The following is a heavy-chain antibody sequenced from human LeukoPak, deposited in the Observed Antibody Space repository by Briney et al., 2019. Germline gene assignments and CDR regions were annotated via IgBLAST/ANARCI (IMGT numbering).Heavy chain of an antibody. Sequence: GESLKSSCKGSGYSFTNYWIGWVRQMPGKGLEWMGIIYPGDSDTTYSPSFQGQVTISADKSISTAYLQWGSLKASDTAMYYCVRFSDYWGQGTLVTVSS. CDR3: VRFSDY. J-gene: IGHJ4*02. CDR1: GYSFTNYW. CDR2: IYPGDSDT. V-gene: IGHV5-51*01.